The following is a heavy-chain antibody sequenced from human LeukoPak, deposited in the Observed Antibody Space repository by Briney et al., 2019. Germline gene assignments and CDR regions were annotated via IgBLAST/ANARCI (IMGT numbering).Heavy chain of an antibody. CDR2: INHSGST. V-gene: IGHV4-34*01. Sequence: PSETLSLTCAVYGGSFSGYYWSWIRQPPGKGLEWIGEINHSGSTNYNPSLKSRVTISVDTSKNQFSPKLSSVTAADTAVYYCARKHYYDSSGYYYARGRAFDIWGQGTMVTVSS. CDR3: ARKHYYDSSGYYYARGRAFDI. CDR1: GGSFSGYY. D-gene: IGHD3-22*01. J-gene: IGHJ3*02.